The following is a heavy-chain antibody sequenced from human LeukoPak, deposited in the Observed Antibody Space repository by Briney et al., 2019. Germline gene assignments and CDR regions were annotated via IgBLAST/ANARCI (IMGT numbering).Heavy chain of an antibody. CDR2: ISWNSGSI. D-gene: IGHD3-10*01. CDR1: GFTFDDYA. V-gene: IGHV3-9*01. J-gene: IGHJ4*02. CDR3: ARAPGALFYGSGSYYFDY. Sequence: GGSLRLSCAASGFTFDDYAMHWVRQAPGKGLEWVSGISWNSGSIGYADSVKGRFTISRDNAKNSLYLQMNSLRAEDTALYYCARAPGALFYGSGSYYFDYWGQGTLVTVSS.